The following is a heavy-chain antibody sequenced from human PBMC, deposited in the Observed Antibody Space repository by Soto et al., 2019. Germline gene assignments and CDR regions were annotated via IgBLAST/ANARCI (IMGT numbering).Heavy chain of an antibody. CDR3: AKGIVVAQGYWFFDL. V-gene: IGHV3-23*01. CDR2: FSGSGGHT. CDR1: GFTFRGDV. J-gene: IGHJ2*01. Sequence: PGGSLRLSCAASGFTFRGDVMSWVRQPPGKGLEWVSGFSGSGGHTYYADSVMGRFTISSDNSKRTLLLQMNSLRAEDTAIYYCAKGIVVAQGYWFFDLWGRGTLVTVSS. D-gene: IGHD3-22*01.